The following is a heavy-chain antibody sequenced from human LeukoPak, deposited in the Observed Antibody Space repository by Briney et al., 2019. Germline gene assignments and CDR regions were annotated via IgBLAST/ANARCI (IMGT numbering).Heavy chain of an antibody. CDR3: ARGRDGNNSGFDY. D-gene: IGHD5-24*01. CDR2: INPNSGGT. J-gene: IGHJ4*02. V-gene: IGHV1-2*02. CDR1: GYTFIGYY. Sequence: GASVKVSCKASGYTFIGYYMHWVRQAPGQGLEWMGWINPNSGGTNYAQKFQGRVTMTRDTSISTAYMELSILRSDDTAVYFCARGRDGNNSGFDYWGQGTPVTVSS.